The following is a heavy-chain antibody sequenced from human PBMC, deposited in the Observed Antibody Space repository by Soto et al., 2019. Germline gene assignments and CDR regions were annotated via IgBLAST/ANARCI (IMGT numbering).Heavy chain of an antibody. CDR2: IKQDGFEK. D-gene: IGHD4-17*01. V-gene: IGHV3-7*04. J-gene: IGHJ6*02. CDR3: ARGDYHFPYYYYGLDV. CDR1: GFTFSRFW. Sequence: GGSLSLSCAASGFTFSRFWMSWVRQAPGKGLEWVANIKQDGFEKYYVDSVKERFTISRDNAKNSLFLQMNSLRADDTAVYYCARGDYHFPYYYYGLDVWGLGTTATVSS.